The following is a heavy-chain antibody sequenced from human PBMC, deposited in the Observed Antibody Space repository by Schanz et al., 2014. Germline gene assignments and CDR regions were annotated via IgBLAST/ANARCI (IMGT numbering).Heavy chain of an antibody. CDR3: AKDGPGGSGSYSADGGMDV. CDR2: ISGGGGTT. CDR1: GFNFSDYA. V-gene: IGHV3-23*01. D-gene: IGHD3-10*01. J-gene: IGHJ6*02. Sequence: EVHLLESGGGLVPPGGSLRLSCAASGFNFSDYAMCWVRQAPGKGLEWVSAISGGGGTTYYTDSVKGRFTSSRDKSKSTLYLQMNSLRAEDTAVYYCAKDGPGGSGSYSADGGMDVWGQGTTVTVSS.